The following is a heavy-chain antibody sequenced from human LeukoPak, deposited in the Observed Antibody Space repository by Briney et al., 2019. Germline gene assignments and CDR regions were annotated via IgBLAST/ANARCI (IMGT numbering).Heavy chain of an antibody. Sequence: GGSLRLSCAASGFTFTNAWMTWVRQAPGKGLEWVGRIKSNPDGGTTDYAAPVKGRFTISRDDSKNTLYLQMNSLKTEDTAVYYCTTGTWIQLWLADYWGQGTLVTVSS. J-gene: IGHJ4*02. CDR2: IKSNPDGGTT. CDR3: TTGTWIQLWLADY. V-gene: IGHV3-15*01. CDR1: GFTFTNAW. D-gene: IGHD5-18*01.